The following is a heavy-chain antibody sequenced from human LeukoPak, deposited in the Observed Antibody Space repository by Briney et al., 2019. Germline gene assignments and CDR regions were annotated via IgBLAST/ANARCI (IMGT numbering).Heavy chain of an antibody. Sequence: PGGSLRLSCAASGFTFSDYYMSWIRQAPGKGLEWVSYISSSGSTIYYADSVKGRFTISRDNAKNTLYLRMNNLTPEDTAVYYCAKGLHTSSWYGDWFDPWGQGTLVTVSS. CDR3: AKGLHTSSWYGDWFDP. CDR2: ISSSGSTI. CDR1: GFTFSDYY. J-gene: IGHJ5*02. V-gene: IGHV3-11*04. D-gene: IGHD3-10*01.